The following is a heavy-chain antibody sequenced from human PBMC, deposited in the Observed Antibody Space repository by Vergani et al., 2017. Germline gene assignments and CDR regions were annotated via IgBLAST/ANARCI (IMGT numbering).Heavy chain of an antibody. CDR2: IIPIFGTA. V-gene: IGHV1-69*13. CDR1: GGTFSSYA. Sequence: QVQLVQSGAEVKKPGSSVKVSCKASGGTFSSYAISWVRQAPGQGLEWMGGIIPIFGTANYAQKFQGRVTITADESTSTAYMELSSLRSEDTAVYYCARDPAVGLRYFDWLGSXFDPWGQGTLVTVSS. J-gene: IGHJ5*02. CDR3: ARDPAVGLRYFDWLGSXFDP. D-gene: IGHD3-9*01.